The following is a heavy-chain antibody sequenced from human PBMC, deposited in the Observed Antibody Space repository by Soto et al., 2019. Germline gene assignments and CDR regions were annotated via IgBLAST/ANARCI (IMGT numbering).Heavy chain of an antibody. V-gene: IGHV3-13*01. J-gene: IGHJ4*02. Sequence: EVQLVESGGGLVQPGGSLRLSCAASGFTFSSYDMHWVRQATGKGLEWVSAIGTAGDTYYPVSVKGRFTISRENAKNALYLQMNSLRAEDTAVYYCARGYNSSGYYYFPGYWGQGTLVTVSS. CDR1: GFTFSSYD. D-gene: IGHD3-22*01. CDR3: ARGYNSSGYYYFPGY. CDR2: IGTAGDT.